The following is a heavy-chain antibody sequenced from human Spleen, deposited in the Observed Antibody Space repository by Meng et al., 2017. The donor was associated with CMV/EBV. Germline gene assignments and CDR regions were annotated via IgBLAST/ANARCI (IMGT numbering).Heavy chain of an antibody. CDR2: SSTRYGQT. D-gene: IGHD3-10*01. CDR1: GYSFSTFG. Sequence: QPQLVQSVAEVEKPGASVKVSCKASGYSFSTFGISWVRQVPGQRLEWVGWSSTRYGQTRYAQNLQGRVILSTDTSTNTAYMTLRDLTFDDTAVYFCARESERFGELYDYWGQGTLVTVSS. V-gene: IGHV1-18*01. CDR3: ARESERFGELYDY. J-gene: IGHJ4*02.